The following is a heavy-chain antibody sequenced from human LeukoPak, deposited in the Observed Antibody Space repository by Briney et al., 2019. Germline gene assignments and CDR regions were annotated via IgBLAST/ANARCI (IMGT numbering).Heavy chain of an antibody. J-gene: IGHJ4*02. CDR1: GFTFSSYS. D-gene: IGHD5-12*01. Sequence: GGSLRLSCAASGFTFSSYSMTWVRQAPGKGLEWVSSISSSSSYIYYADSVKGRFTISRDNAKNSLYLQMNSLRAEDTAVYYCATLPRRDGYKSFDYWGQGTLVTVSS. CDR2: ISSSSSYI. V-gene: IGHV3-21*01. CDR3: ATLPRRDGYKSFDY.